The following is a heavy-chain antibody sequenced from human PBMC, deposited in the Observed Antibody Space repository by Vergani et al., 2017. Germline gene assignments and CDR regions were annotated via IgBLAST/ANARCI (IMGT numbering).Heavy chain of an antibody. D-gene: IGHD3-22*01. J-gene: IGHJ3*02. Sequence: QVQLQESGPGLVKPSQTLSLTCTVSGGSISSGCYYWSWIRQHPGKGLEWIGYIYYSGSTYYNPSLKSRVTISVDTSKNQFSLKLSSVTAADTAVYYCARDLSYYEEQARNDAFDIWGQGTMVTVSS. CDR1: GGSISSGCYY. V-gene: IGHV4-31*03. CDR2: IYYSGST. CDR3: ARDLSYYEEQARNDAFDI.